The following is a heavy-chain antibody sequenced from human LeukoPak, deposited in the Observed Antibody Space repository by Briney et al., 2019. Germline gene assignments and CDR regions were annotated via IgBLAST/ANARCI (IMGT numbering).Heavy chain of an antibody. V-gene: IGHV1-69*05. D-gene: IGHD1-26*01. CDR2: IIPIFGTA. CDR1: GGTFSSYA. CDR3: ASRQNSGSYYRSFGGHFGFDY. J-gene: IGHJ4*02. Sequence: HRASVKVSCKASGGTFSSYAISWVRQAPGQELEWMGGIIPIFGTANYAQKFQGRVTITTDESTSTAYMELSSLRSEDTAVYYCASRQNSGSYYRSFGGHFGFDYWGQGTLVTVSS.